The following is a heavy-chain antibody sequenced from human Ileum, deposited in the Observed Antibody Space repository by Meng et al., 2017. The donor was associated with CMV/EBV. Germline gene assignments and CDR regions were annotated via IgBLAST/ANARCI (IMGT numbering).Heavy chain of an antibody. CDR2: IHHSGNT. D-gene: IGHD2-21*01. Sequence: SETLSLTCSVSGGSISSYYWTWIRQPPGKGLEWVGYIHHSGNTNHNPSLKSRLTISVDTSKNQFSLKLSSVSATDTAVYYCARERYCGGDCSNWFDPWGQGTLVTVSS. CDR3: ARERYCGGDCSNWFDP. V-gene: IGHV4-59*01. J-gene: IGHJ5*02. CDR1: GGSISSYY.